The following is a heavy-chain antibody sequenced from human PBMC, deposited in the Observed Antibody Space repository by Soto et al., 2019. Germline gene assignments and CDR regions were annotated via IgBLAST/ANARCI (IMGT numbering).Heavy chain of an antibody. Sequence: QVQLVQSGAEVKKPGSSVKVSCKACGGGFSCYAISWVRQAPGQGLEWMGGIIPMFGTPYYAQNFQGRVTITADESTSTAYIELSSLRSEDTAVYYYAKVRRTAMITPLSDWGQGTLVNVSS. V-gene: IGHV1-69*12. J-gene: IGHJ4*02. CDR2: IIPMFGTP. D-gene: IGHD5-18*01. CDR1: GGGFSCYA. CDR3: AKVRRTAMITPLSD.